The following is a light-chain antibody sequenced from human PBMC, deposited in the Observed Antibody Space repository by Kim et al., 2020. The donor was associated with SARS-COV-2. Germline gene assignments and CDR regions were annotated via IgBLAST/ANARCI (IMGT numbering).Light chain of an antibody. CDR2: YKN. J-gene: IGLJ2*01. CDR3: RSRDSSNNHL. V-gene: IGLV3-19*01. CDR1: DLRRCY. Sequence: ALLRTTIITCQEDDLRRCYASWYQQQSPQHPVLVIYYKNNRPSWIPDRVSGSSSGSTASLTITAAHAEDEADDYCRSRDSSNNHLFGGGTQLTVL.